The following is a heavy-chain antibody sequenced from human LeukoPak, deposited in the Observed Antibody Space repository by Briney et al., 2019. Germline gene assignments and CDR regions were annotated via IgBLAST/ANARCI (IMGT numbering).Heavy chain of an antibody. CDR3: ARAYSGYDFFDY. CDR2: IIPIFGTA. V-gene: IGHV1-69*13. J-gene: IGHJ4*02. Sequence: SVKVSCKASGGTFSRYAISWVRQAPGQGLKWMGGIIPIFGTANYAQKFQGRVTITADESTSTAYMEVSSLRSEDTAVYYCARAYSGYDFFDYWGQGILVTVSS. CDR1: GGTFSRYA. D-gene: IGHD5-12*01.